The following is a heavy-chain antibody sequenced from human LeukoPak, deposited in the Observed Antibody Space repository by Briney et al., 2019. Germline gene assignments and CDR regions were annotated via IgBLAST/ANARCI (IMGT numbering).Heavy chain of an antibody. CDR3: ARREPPYCGGDCYSSWFDP. V-gene: IGHV1-69*13. CDR1: GGTFSSYA. J-gene: IGHJ5*02. Sequence: SVKVSCKASGGTFSSYAISWVRQAPGQGLEWMGGIIPIFGTANYAQKFQGRVTVTADESTSTAYMELSSLRSEDTAVYYCARREPPYCGGDCYSSWFDPWGQGTLVTVSS. D-gene: IGHD2-21*02. CDR2: IIPIFGTA.